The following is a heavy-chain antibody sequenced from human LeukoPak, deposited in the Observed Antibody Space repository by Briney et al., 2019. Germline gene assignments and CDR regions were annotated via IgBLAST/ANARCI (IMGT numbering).Heavy chain of an antibody. J-gene: IGHJ4*02. CDR1: GFTFSNYA. Sequence: GGSLRLSCAVSGFTFSNYAMSWVRQVPGKGLEWVSAIAGSGDSTYYADSVKGRFTISRDNSKNTLYLQMNSLRAEDTAVYYCAKDLAPYCSSTSCPVLDYWGQGTLVTVSS. CDR2: IAGSGDST. CDR3: AKDLAPYCSSTSCPVLDY. D-gene: IGHD2-2*01. V-gene: IGHV3-23*01.